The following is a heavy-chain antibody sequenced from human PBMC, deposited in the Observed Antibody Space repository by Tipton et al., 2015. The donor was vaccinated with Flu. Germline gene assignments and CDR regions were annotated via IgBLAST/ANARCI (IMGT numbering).Heavy chain of an antibody. Sequence: VQLVQSGGGLAQPGRSLRLSCTASGFTFGDYDLGWVRQAPGKGLEWVGFIRSKVFGGTIEYAASVKGRFTMSRDDSKSIAYLQMNSLKTEDTAMYYCTREVEGADYWGQGTLVTVSS. D-gene: IGHD1-26*01. J-gene: IGHJ4*02. V-gene: IGHV3-49*04. CDR2: IRSKVFGGTI. CDR3: TREVEGADY. CDR1: GFTFGDYD.